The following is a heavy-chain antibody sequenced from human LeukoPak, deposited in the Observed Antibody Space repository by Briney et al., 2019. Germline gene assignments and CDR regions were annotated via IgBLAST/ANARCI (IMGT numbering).Heavy chain of an antibody. D-gene: IGHD1-14*01. CDR3: ARHPGPRYFDY. J-gene: IGHJ4*02. V-gene: IGHV4-38-2*01. CDR1: GFTFSSYA. Sequence: GSLRLSCAASGFTFSSYAMSWVRRAPGKGLEWIGSIYHSGSTYYNPSLKSRVTISVDTSKNQLSLKLSSVTASDTAVYYCARHPGPRYFDYWGQGTLVTVSS. CDR2: IYHSGST.